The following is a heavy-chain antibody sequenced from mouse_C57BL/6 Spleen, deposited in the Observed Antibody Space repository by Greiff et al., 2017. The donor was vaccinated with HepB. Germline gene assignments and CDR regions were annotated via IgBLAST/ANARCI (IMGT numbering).Heavy chain of an antibody. CDR2: IDPSDSET. V-gene: IGHV1-52*01. CDR1: GYTFTSYW. Sequence: QVQLQQPGAELVRPGSSVKLSCKASGYTFTSYWMHWVKQRPIQGLEWIGNIDPSDSETHYNQKFKDKATLTVDKSSSTAYMQLSSLTSEDSAVYYCARPAYYGSSSYAMDYWGQGTSVTVSS. J-gene: IGHJ4*01. D-gene: IGHD1-1*01. CDR3: ARPAYYGSSSYAMDY.